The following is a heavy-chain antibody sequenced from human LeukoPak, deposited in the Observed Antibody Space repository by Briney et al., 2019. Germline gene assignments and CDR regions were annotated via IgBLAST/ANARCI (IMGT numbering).Heavy chain of an antibody. CDR1: GFNFSSYA. J-gene: IGHJ4*02. CDR2: ISGSAGST. V-gene: IGHV3-23*01. D-gene: IGHD3-10*01. CDR3: AKAGSATMVRGICYPGDS. Sequence: PGGSLRLSCAASGFNFSSYAMSWVRQAPGKGLEWVSAISGSAGSTYYADSVKGRFTISRDNSKNTVYLQMASLGAEDTAVYYCAKAGSATMVRGICYPGDSWGQGSLVTVSS.